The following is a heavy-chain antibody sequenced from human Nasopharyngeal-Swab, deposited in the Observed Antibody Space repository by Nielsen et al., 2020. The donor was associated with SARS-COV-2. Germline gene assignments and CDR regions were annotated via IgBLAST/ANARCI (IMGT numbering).Heavy chain of an antibody. CDR2: ISDDNTI. CDR3: ARDSELLTNYYGLDY. J-gene: IGHJ4*02. Sequence: VREAPGKGLEWISYISDDNTIFYADSVKGRFTISRDNAKNSLYLHMNSLRDEDTAIYYCARDSELLTNYYGLDYWGQGTLVTVSS. D-gene: IGHD3-9*01. V-gene: IGHV3-69-1*02.